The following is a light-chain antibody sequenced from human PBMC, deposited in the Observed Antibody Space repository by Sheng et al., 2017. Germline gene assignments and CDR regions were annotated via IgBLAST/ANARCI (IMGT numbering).Light chain of an antibody. Sequence: EIVLTQSPATLSLSPGERATLSCRASQGISTYLAWYQQKPGQGPRLLIYDASNRAAGIPARFSGDGSGTDFTLTISSLEPEDFAVYYCQQRSNWPLTFGGGPNGGD. CDR1: QGISTY. V-gene: IGKV3D-11*01. J-gene: IGKJ4*01. CDR3: QQRSNWPLT. CDR2: DAS.